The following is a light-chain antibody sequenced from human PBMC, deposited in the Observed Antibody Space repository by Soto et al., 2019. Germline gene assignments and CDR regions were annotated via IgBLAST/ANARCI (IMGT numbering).Light chain of an antibody. CDR1: SSNIGAGYD. CDR2: DNN. Sequence: QSALTQPPSMSGAPGQRVTISCTGSSSNIGAGYDVHWYQQHPGTAPKLLILDNNNRPSGVPDRFSGSKSDTSASLAITGLQAEDEADYYCQSFDTSLSGFVVFGGGTQLTVL. CDR3: QSFDTSLSGFVV. J-gene: IGLJ2*01. V-gene: IGLV1-40*01.